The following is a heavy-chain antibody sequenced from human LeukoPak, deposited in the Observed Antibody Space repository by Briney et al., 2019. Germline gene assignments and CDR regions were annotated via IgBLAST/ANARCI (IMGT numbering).Heavy chain of an antibody. J-gene: IGHJ6*03. Sequence: GASVKVSCKASGYTFINYYMHWVRQAPGQGLEWMGIINPSGGTTSYAQNFQGRVTMTRDTSTSTVYMELSSLRSEDTAVYYCARGRRSGSSPYYYYYMDVWGKGTTVTISS. D-gene: IGHD1-26*01. CDR3: ARGRRSGSSPYYYYYMDV. CDR2: INPSGGTT. CDR1: GYTFINYY. V-gene: IGHV1-46*01.